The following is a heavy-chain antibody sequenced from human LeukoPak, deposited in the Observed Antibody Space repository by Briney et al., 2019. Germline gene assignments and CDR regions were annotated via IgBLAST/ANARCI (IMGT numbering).Heavy chain of an antibody. J-gene: IGHJ2*01. V-gene: IGHV5-51*01. CDR3: ARRTGDPYWYFDL. D-gene: IGHD3/OR15-3a*01. Sequence: GESLKISCKGFGYSFTNSWIGWVRQMPGKGLEWMGIIYPDDSDTRYSPSFQGQVTISADKSISTAYLQWSSLKASDTAMYYCARRTGDPYWYFDLWGRGTLVTVSS. CDR1: GYSFTNSW. CDR2: IYPDDSDT.